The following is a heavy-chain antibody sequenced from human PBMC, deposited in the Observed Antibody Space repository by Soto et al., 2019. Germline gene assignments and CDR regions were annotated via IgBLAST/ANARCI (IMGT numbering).Heavy chain of an antibody. CDR2: SSATGAGT. D-gene: IGHD1-7*01. J-gene: IGHJ4*02. CDR3: ASDRREGGNYGFYSDF. CDR1: GFTFSSYG. V-gene: IGHV3-23*01. Sequence: PGGSLRLSCAASGFTFSSYGMTWVRQAPGKGLEWVAFSSATGAGTYYADSVKGRFTISGDNSKNTLYLQMTSLRADDTAVYYCASDRREGGNYGFYSDFWGQGALVAVFS.